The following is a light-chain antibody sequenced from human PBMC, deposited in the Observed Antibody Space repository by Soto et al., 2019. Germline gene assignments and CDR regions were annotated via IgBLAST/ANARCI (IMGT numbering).Light chain of an antibody. V-gene: IGKV1-39*01. CDR3: HQSYSIQNT. Sequence: DIQMTQSPSSLSASVGDRVSITCRASQSISIYLNWYQLKPGKAPKLLIYAASSLQSGVPSRFSGSGSGTDFTLTISSLQPEDFATYYCHQSYSIQNTFGGGTKVDIK. CDR2: AAS. CDR1: QSISIY. J-gene: IGKJ4*01.